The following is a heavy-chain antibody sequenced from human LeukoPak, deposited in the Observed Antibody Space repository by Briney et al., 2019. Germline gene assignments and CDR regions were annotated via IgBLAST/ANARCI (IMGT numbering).Heavy chain of an antibody. CDR2: INPSGGST. CDR1: GYTFTSYY. V-gene: IGHV1-46*01. Sequence: ASVKVSCKASGYTFTSYYMHWVRQAPGQGLEWMGIINPSGGSTSYAQKFQGRVTMTRDTSTSTVYMELNSLRSEDTAVYYCARDHGSGYFDYWGQGTLVTVSS. D-gene: IGHD3-22*01. J-gene: IGHJ4*02. CDR3: ARDHGSGYFDY.